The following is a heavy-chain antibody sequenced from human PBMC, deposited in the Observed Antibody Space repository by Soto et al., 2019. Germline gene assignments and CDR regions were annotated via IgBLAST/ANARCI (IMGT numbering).Heavy chain of an antibody. CDR2: IYFTGAT. J-gene: IGHJ4*02. Sequence: QVQLQESGPGLVKPSQTLSLTCNVSGGSISSGASYWTWIRQHPGEGLEWVGHIYFTGATYSNPSLRSRLTMSVDTSKNQFSLKLTSVTAAETATYYCASIPRRGYSYGIDYWGQGTLVTVSS. D-gene: IGHD2-21*02. CDR3: ASIPRRGYSYGIDY. CDR1: GGSISSGASY. V-gene: IGHV4-31*03.